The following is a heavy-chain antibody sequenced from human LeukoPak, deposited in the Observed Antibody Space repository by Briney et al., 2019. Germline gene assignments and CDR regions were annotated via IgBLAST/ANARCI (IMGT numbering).Heavy chain of an antibody. CDR3: AKDPYYDSSGYYSSLYYFDY. CDR1: GFTFSSYA. J-gene: IGHJ4*02. D-gene: IGHD3-22*01. CDR2: ISGSGGST. Sequence: GGSLRLSCAASGFTFSSYAMSWVRQAPGEGLEWVSAISGSGGSTYYADSVKGRFTISRDNSKNTLYLQMNSLRAEDTAVYYCAKDPYYDSSGYYSSLYYFDYWGQGTLVTVSS. V-gene: IGHV3-23*01.